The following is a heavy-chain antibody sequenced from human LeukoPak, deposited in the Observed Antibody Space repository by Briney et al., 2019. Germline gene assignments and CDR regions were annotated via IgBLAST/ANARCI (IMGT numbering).Heavy chain of an antibody. CDR3: ARDKPLGPYCSSTSCYHNWFDP. V-gene: IGHV4-38-2*02. Sequence: SETLSLTCIVSGYSMTSGYYWGWIRQSPGKGLEWIGSIYHSGSTYYNPSLKSRVTISVDTSKNHFSLRVNSVTAADTAVYYCARDKPLGPYCSSTSCYHNWFDPWGQGTLVTVSS. CDR2: IYHSGST. J-gene: IGHJ5*02. CDR1: GYSMTSGYY. D-gene: IGHD2-2*01.